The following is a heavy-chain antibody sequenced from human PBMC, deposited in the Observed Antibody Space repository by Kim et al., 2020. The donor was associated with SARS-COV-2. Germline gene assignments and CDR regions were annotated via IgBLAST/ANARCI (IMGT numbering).Heavy chain of an antibody. CDR2: IYYSGST. Sequence: SETLSLTCTVSGGSISSSSYYWGWIRQPPGKGLEWIGSIYYSGSTYYNPSLKSRVTISVDTSKNQFSLKLSSVTAADTAVYYCATGTHNYYDSSGYYFPFDYWGQATLVTVSS. J-gene: IGHJ4*02. D-gene: IGHD3-22*01. CDR1: GGSISSSSYY. V-gene: IGHV4-39*01. CDR3: ATGTHNYYDSSGYYFPFDY.